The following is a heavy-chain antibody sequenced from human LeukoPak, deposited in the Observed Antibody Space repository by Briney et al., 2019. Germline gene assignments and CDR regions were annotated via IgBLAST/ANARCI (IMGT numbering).Heavy chain of an antibody. CDR2: VSSTGNT. J-gene: IGHJ3*01. V-gene: IGHV4-59*01. D-gene: IGHD4-17*01. CDR1: RVSINDYY. CDR3: ARPYYGHSVGDAYDV. Sequence: PSETLSLTCTVARVSINDYYWTWIRQPPGKGLEWIGYVSSTGNTNSNPSLRSRVSVSIDASKKQFSLRLNSVTAADTAVYYCARPYYGHSVGDAYDVWGQGTWVTVSP.